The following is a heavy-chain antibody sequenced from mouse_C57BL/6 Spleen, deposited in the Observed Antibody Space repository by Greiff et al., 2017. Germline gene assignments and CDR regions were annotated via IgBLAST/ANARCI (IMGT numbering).Heavy chain of an antibody. CDR3: ARYRDYSNWYFDV. CDR2: IRNKANGYTT. CDR1: GFTFTDYY. D-gene: IGHD2-5*01. Sequence: DVKLVESGGGLVQPGGSLSLSCAASGFTFTDYYMSWVRQPPGKALEWLGFIRNKANGYTTEYSASVKGRFTISRDNSQSILYLQMNALRAEDSATYYCARYRDYSNWYFDVWGTGTTVTVSS. V-gene: IGHV7-3*01. J-gene: IGHJ1*03.